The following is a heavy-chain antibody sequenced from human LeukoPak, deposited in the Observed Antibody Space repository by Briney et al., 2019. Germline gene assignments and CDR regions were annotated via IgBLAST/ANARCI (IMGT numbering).Heavy chain of an antibody. V-gene: IGHV4-39*01. CDR1: GGSISSSSYY. CDR3: ARGSMVRGVIDYYYYGMDV. Sequence: PSETLSLTCTVSGGSISSSSYYWGWIRQPPGKGLEWIGSIYYSGSTYYNPSLKSRVTISVDTSTNQFSLKLSSVTAADTAVYYCARGSMVRGVIDYYYYGMDVWGQGTTVTVSS. J-gene: IGHJ6*02. D-gene: IGHD3-10*01. CDR2: IYYSGST.